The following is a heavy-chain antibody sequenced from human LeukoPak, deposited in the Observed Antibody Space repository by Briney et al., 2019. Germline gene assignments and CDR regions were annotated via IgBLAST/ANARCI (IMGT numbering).Heavy chain of an antibody. J-gene: IGHJ4*02. CDR3: ARGAPQTAMVDY. V-gene: IGHV3-33*08. D-gene: IGHD5-18*01. Sequence: QAGGSLRLSCAASGFTFSSYSINWVRQAPGKGLEWVAMIWSDGSAEYYADSVRGRFTISRDNSRNTVDLQMNSLGAEDTAVYYCARGAPQTAMVDYWGQGTLVTVSS. CDR2: IWSDGSAE. CDR1: GFTFSSYS.